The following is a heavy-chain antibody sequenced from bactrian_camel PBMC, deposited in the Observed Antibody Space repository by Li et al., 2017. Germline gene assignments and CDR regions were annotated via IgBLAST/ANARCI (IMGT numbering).Heavy chain of an antibody. Sequence: QLVESGGGEVQPGGSLRLTCVASGFTFSEYYMSWVRQAPGKEREGVAAIRTASYSPWYGRPARGRFTISSDNAKNILYLQMNNLQREDTAVYYCALGSSASAWAHLSPAAFVYWGQGTQVTVS. CDR1: GFTFSEYY. V-gene: IGHV3S28*01. CDR3: ALGSSASAWAHLSPAAFVY. J-gene: IGHJ4*01. CDR2: IRTASYSP. D-gene: IGHD3*01.